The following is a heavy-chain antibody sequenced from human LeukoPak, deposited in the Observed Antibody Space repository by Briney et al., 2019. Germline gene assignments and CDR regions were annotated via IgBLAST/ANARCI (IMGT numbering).Heavy chain of an antibody. V-gene: IGHV3-74*01. D-gene: IGHD6-19*01. CDR3: VRGSTDWNGMDV. CDR1: GFTFSNHY. CDR2: IDPNGRYT. J-gene: IGHJ6*02. Sequence: GGSLRLSCAASGFTFSNHYMHWVRQAPGKGLVSGSRIDPNGRYTSYADSVKGRFTISRDNAKNTLYLQMNTLGAEDTALYYCVRGSTDWNGMDVWGQGTTVTVSS.